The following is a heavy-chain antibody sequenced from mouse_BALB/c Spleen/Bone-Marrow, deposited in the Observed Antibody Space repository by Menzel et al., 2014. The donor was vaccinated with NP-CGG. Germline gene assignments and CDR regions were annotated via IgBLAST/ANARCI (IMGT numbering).Heavy chain of an antibody. CDR3: TRQRNWDHYAMDY. V-gene: IGHV5-6*01. J-gene: IGHJ4*01. D-gene: IGHD4-1*01. CDR1: GFTFSTYG. Sequence: EVHLVESGGDLVKPGGSLKLSCAASGFTFSTYGMSWVRQTPDKRLEWVATISSGGGYTYYPDSEKGRFTISRDNANNTLYLQMSSLKSEDTAMYYCTRQRNWDHYAMDYWGQGTSVTVSS. CDR2: ISSGGGYT.